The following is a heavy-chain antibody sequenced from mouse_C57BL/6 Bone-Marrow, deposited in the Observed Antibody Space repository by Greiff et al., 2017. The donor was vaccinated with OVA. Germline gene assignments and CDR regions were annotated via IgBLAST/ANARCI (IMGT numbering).Heavy chain of an antibody. CDR1: GYTFTSYW. CDR3: ARLRLRRGFAY. D-gene: IGHD2-4*01. J-gene: IGHJ3*01. CDR2: IYPGSGST. Sequence: QVQLQQPGAELVKPGASVKMSCKASGYTFTSYWITWVKQRPGQGLEWIGDIYPGSGSTNYNEKVKSKATLTVDTSSSTAYMQLSSPASEDSAFYYSARLRLRRGFAYWGQGTLVTVSA. V-gene: IGHV1-55*01.